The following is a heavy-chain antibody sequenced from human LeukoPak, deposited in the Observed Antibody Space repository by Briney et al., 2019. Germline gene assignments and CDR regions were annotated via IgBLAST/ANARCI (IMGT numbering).Heavy chain of an antibody. CDR3: VKKYGPGVYYPFDY. V-gene: IGHV3-23*01. CDR2: IRESGGST. CDR1: GFPFSTYA. D-gene: IGHD3-10*01. Sequence: GGSLRLSCAASGFPFSTYAMSWVRQAPGKGLEWVSGIRESGGSTYYADSVKGRFTISRDNSKNTLYLQMNSLRAEDTAVYYCVKKYGPGVYYPFDYWGQGTLVTVSS. J-gene: IGHJ4*02.